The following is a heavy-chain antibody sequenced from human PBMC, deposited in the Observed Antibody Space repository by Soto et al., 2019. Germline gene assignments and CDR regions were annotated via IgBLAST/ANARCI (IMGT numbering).Heavy chain of an antibody. CDR2: IWYDGSNK. CDR1: GFTFSSYV. V-gene: IGHV3-33*01. D-gene: IGHD4-4*01. CDR3: ARDRTVHYFDY. J-gene: IGHJ4*02. Sequence: PGGSLRLSCAASGFTFSSYVMHWVRQAPGKGLEWVAVIWYDGSNKYYADSVKGRFTISRDNSKNTLYLQMNSLRAEDTAVYYCARDRTVHYFDYWGQGTLVTVSS.